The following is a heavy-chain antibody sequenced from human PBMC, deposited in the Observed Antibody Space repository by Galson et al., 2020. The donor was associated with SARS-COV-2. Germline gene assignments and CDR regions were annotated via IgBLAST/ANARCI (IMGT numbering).Heavy chain of an antibody. CDR1: GYSFTTYG. Sequence: HGESLKISCQGSGYSFTTYGISWVRQMPGKGLEWMGRIDPSDSYTKYSPSFQGHVTISVDKSISTVYLQWRSLKPSDTAVYYCARRGPWELVSGLDYWGQGTLVTVSS. J-gene: IGHJ4*02. CDR3: ARRGPWELVSGLDY. CDR2: IDPSDSYT. V-gene: IGHV5-10-1*01. D-gene: IGHD1-26*01.